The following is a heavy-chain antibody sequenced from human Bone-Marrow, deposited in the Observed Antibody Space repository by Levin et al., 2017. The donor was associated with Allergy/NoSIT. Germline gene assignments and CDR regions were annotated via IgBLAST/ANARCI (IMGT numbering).Heavy chain of an antibody. D-gene: IGHD2-8*01. J-gene: IGHJ6*03. CDR3: ATQMVTPPYYCYYMDV. Sequence: ASVKVSCKGSGYSFTNDWIGWVRQMPGKGLEWMGIINLADSDTRYSPPFEGQVIISADKSINTAYLQWRSLKASDTAMYYCATQMVTPPYYCYYMDVWGQGTTVTVSS. CDR1: GYSFTNDW. V-gene: IGHV5-51*01. CDR2: INLADSDT.